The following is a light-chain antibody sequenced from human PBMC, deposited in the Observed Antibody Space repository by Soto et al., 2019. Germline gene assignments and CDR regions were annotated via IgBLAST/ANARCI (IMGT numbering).Light chain of an antibody. CDR1: SSDVGGYNY. CDR2: DVT. V-gene: IGLV2-14*01. CDR3: SSYTSSGTQGVI. Sequence: QSVLTQPASVSGSPGQSITISCTGTSSDVGGYNYVSWYQQHPGKAPKLMIYDVTNRPSGVSNRFSGSKSGNTASLTIYGLQAEDEADYYCSSYTSSGTQGVIFGGGTKSPS. J-gene: IGLJ2*01.